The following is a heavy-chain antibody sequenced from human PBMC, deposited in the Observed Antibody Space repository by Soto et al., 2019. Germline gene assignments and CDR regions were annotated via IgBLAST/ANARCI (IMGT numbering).Heavy chain of an antibody. D-gene: IGHD2-2*01. CDR2: INTNSGGT. CDR3: ARSGIGYCSSTSCSKNHYYYGMDV. J-gene: IGHJ6*02. Sequence: ASVHFSCKASRYTFTHHYMHSVRHTPGQRLEWMGWINTNSGGTNYAQKFQGWVTMTRDTSISTAYMELSRLRSDDTAVYYCARSGIGYCSSTSCSKNHYYYGMDVWGQGTTVTVSS. V-gene: IGHV1-2*04. CDR1: RYTFTHHY.